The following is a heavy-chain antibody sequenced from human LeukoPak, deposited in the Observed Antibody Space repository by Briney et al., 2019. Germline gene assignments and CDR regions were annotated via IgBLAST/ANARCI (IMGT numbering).Heavy chain of an antibody. V-gene: IGHV3-66*01. Sequence: GGSLRLSCAASGFIFSSYAMTWVRQAPGKGLERVSTIYSGGRTDYADSVKGRFTISRDNSKNTLYLQMSSLRVEDTAVYYCARGYSSRAGTTDCCPLNYWGRGILVTVSS. CDR3: ARGYSSRAGTTDCCPLNY. CDR2: IYSGGRT. CDR1: GFIFSSYA. D-gene: IGHD2-21*02. J-gene: IGHJ4*02.